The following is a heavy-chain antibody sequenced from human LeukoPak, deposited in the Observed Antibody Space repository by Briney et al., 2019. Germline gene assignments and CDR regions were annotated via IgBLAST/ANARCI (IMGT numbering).Heavy chain of an antibody. CDR3: AKDCRGYSYGYGMDV. J-gene: IGHJ6*02. Sequence: GRSLRLSCAASGFTFSSYGMHWVRQAPGKGLEWVAVISYDGSNKYYADSVKGRFTISRDNSKNTLYLQMNSLRAEDTAVYYCAKDCRGYSYGYGMDVWGQGTTVTVSS. V-gene: IGHV3-30*18. CDR2: ISYDGSNK. D-gene: IGHD5-18*01. CDR1: GFTFSSYG.